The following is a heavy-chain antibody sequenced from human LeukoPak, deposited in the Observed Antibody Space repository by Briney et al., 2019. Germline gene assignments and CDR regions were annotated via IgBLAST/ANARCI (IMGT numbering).Heavy chain of an antibody. CDR1: GGSISSSNW. V-gene: IGHV4-4*02. Sequence: PSETLSLTCAVSGGSISSSNWWSWVRPPPGKGLEWIGEISDSGRTNYNPSLKSRVTISVDKSKNQFSLKVSSVTAADTAVYYCARGIQLWLSYDYWGQGTLVTVSS. CDR2: ISDSGRT. D-gene: IGHD5-18*01. CDR3: ARGIQLWLSYDY. J-gene: IGHJ4*02.